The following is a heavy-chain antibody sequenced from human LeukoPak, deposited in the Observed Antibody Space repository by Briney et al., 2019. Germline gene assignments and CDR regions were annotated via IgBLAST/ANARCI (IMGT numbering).Heavy chain of an antibody. Sequence: GGSLRLSCVASGFTISSYWMHWVRQAPGKGLEWVANIKQDGSEEYYVDSVKGRFTISRDNAKNSLYLQMNSLRAEDTAVYYCARRYFDYWGQGILVTVSS. V-gene: IGHV3-7*03. CDR1: GFTISSYW. J-gene: IGHJ4*02. CDR2: IKQDGSEE. CDR3: ARRYFDY.